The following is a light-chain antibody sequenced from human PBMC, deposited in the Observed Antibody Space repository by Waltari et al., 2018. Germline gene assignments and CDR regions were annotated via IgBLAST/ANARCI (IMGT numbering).Light chain of an antibody. J-gene: IGKJ2*01. V-gene: IGKV3-20*01. Sequence: IGLTQSPVTLSLSPGYGATLSCRASQSVHSSNFAWYQQKPGQAPRPHIYGSSSRATGIPDRFSGSGSGTDFTLTISRLEPEDVAVDYCQQYGSSPRMYTFGQGTKLEIK. CDR2: GSS. CDR3: QQYGSSPRMYT. CDR1: QSVHSSN.